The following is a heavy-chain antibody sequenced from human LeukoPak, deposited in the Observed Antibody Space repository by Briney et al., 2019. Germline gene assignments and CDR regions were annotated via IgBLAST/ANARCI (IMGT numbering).Heavy chain of an antibody. J-gene: IGHJ6*02. D-gene: IGHD4/OR15-4a*01. CDR2: IWYDGSTK. Sequence: GGSLRLSCAASGFTFSSYGMHWVRQAPGKGLEWVAVIWYDGSTKYYADSVKGRFTISRDNSKNTLYLQMNSLRAEDTAVYYCARETQLTYYYGMDVWGQGTTVTVSS. V-gene: IGHV3-33*01. CDR1: GFTFSSYG. CDR3: ARETQLTYYYGMDV.